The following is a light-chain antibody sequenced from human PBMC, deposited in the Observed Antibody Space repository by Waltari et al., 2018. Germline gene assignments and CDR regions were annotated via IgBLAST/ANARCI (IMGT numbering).Light chain of an antibody. CDR1: SSDIGSYNY. CDR3: SSYTTTSTLLVV. J-gene: IGLJ2*01. V-gene: IGLV2-14*03. Sequence: QSALTQPASVSGSPGQSITISCTGTSSDIGSYNYVSWYQHHPGKAPKLMIFDVNNRPSGGSDRFSGSKSGNTASLTISGLQAEDEAEYYCSSYTTTSTLLVVFGGGTKLTVL. CDR2: DVN.